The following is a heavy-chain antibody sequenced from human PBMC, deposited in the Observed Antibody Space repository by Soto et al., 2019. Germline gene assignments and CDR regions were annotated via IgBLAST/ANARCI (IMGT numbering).Heavy chain of an antibody. CDR1: GFSLSSSGMR. CDR2: IDWDDDK. CDR3: AHRPSGWYLFDY. Sequence: SGPTLVNPTQTLTLTCTFSGFSLSSSGMRVSWILQPPGKALEWLARIDWDDDKFYSTSLRTRLTIAKDTSKNQVVLTMTNMDPVDTATYYCAHRPSGWYLFDYWGQGTLVTVSS. V-gene: IGHV2-70*12. D-gene: IGHD6-19*01. J-gene: IGHJ4*02.